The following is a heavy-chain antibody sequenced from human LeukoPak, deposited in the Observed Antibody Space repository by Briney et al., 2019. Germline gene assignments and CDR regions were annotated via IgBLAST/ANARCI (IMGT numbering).Heavy chain of an antibody. Sequence: PGGSLRLSCAASGFTFSGFWMNWVRQAPGKGLEGVANINQDGTEKYFVDSVKGRFTISRDNAKRSVYLKMNSLRAEDTAVYYCAKEGAFPIITYDSWGQGTLVTVSS. CDR1: GFTFSGFW. J-gene: IGHJ5*01. CDR3: AKEGAFPIITYDS. CDR2: INQDGTEK. V-gene: IGHV3-7*01. D-gene: IGHD3-10*01.